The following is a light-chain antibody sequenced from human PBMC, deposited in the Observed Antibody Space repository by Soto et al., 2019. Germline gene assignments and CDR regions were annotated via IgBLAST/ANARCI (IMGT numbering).Light chain of an antibody. V-gene: IGKV1D-12*01. CDR3: QQADSVPLT. CDR2: AAS. Sequence: DIQMTQSPASVSASVGDRVTLTCRASQDISKWLAWYQQKPGKAPKLLIYAASSLQTGVPSRFSGSGSGTDFSLTISSLQPEDFATYYCQQADSVPLTFGGGTKVEI. J-gene: IGKJ4*01. CDR1: QDISKW.